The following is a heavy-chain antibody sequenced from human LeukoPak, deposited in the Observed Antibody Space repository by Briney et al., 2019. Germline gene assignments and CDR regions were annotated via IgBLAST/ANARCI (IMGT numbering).Heavy chain of an antibody. CDR2: ISAYNGNT. CDR3: ARDEQWLVHFDY. V-gene: IGHV1-18*04. J-gene: IGHJ4*02. Sequence: ASVKVSCKASGYTFTSYGISWVRQAPGQGLEWMGWISAYNGNTNYAQKLQGRVTMTTDTSTSTAHMELRSLRSDDTAVYYCARDEQWLVHFDYRGQGALVTVSS. CDR1: GYTFTSYG. D-gene: IGHD6-19*01.